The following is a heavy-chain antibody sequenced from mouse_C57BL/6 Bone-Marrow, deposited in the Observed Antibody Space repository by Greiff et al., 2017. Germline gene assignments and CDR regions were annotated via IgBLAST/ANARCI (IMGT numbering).Heavy chain of an antibody. CDR3: TTEAPYDVYYEEESTWFAY. J-gene: IGHJ3*01. D-gene: IGHD2-3*01. CDR1: GFNIKDYY. CDR2: IDPEDGDT. Sequence: VQLQQSGAELVRPGASVKLSCTASGFNIKDYYMHWVKQRPEKGLEWIGRIDPEDGDTEYARKFQGKATMTADKSSNTAYLQLSSLTSEDTAVYYWTTEAPYDVYYEEESTWFAYWGQGTLVTVSA. V-gene: IGHV14-1*01.